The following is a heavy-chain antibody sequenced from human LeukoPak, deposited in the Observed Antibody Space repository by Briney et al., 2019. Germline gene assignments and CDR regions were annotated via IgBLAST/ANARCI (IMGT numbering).Heavy chain of an antibody. CDR3: ARAPGTPYGDISWFDP. CDR2: IYSGGST. J-gene: IGHJ5*02. D-gene: IGHD4-23*01. Sequence: GGSLRLSCAASGFTVSSNYMSWVRQAPGKGLEWVSVIYSGGSTYYADSVKGRFTISRDNSKNTLYLQMNSLRAEDTAVYYCARAPGTPYGDISWFDPWGQGTLVTVSS. V-gene: IGHV3-53*01. CDR1: GFTVSSNY.